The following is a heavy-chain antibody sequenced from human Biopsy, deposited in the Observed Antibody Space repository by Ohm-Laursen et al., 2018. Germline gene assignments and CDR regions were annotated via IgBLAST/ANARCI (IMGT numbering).Heavy chain of an antibody. CDR3: AREPRIAAVAYFDP. CDR2: IYYSGST. Sequence: SDTLSLTCTVSGGSIYNSFWSWIRQPPGKGLEWIGYIYYSGSTNYNPSLKSRVTMSVDTSKNQFSLILSSMTAADTAVYYCAREPRIAAVAYFDPWGQGTLVTVSS. CDR1: GGSIYNSF. V-gene: IGHV4-59*12. D-gene: IGHD6-13*01. J-gene: IGHJ5*02.